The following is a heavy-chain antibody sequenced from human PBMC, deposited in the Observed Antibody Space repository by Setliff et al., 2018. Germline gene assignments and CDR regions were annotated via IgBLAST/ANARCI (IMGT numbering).Heavy chain of an antibody. V-gene: IGHV3-73*01. CDR3: TFARDGYDVFDI. D-gene: IGHD5-18*01. CDR2: IRGRTDNYAT. J-gene: IGHJ3*02. Sequence: PGGSLRLSCAASGFTFSNYAMTWVRQASVKGLEWIGRIRGRTDNYATAYAASVRGRFTISRDDSKNTAYLQMNSLKTEDTAVYYCTFARDGYDVFDIWGQGTMVTVSS. CDR1: GFTFSNYA.